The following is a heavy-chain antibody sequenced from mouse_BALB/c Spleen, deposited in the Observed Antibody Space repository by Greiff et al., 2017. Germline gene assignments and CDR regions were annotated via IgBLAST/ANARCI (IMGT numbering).Heavy chain of an antibody. CDR1: GFNIKDTY. D-gene: IGHD1-1*01. J-gene: IGHJ1*01. CDR2: IDPANGNT. Sequence: EVQLQQSGAELVKPGASVKLSCTASGFNIKDTYMHWVKQRPEQGLEWIGRIDPANGNTKYDPKFQGKATITADTSSNTAYLQLSSLTSEDTAVYYYARKNYGSSPYWYFDVWGAGTTVTVSS. CDR3: ARKNYGSSPYWYFDV. V-gene: IGHV14-3*02.